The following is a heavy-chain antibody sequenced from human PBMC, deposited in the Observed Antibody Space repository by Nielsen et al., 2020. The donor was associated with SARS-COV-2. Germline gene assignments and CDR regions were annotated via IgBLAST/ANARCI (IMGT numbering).Heavy chain of an antibody. CDR2: ISGSGGST. CDR3: AKSTVVTTYYFDY. J-gene: IGHJ4*02. Sequence: GGSLRLSCAASGFTFSSYAMSWVRQAPGKGLEWVSAISGSGGSTYYADSVKGRFTISRDNSTNTLYLQMNSLRAEDTAVYYCAKSTVVTTYYFDYWGQGTLVTVSS. V-gene: IGHV3-23*01. CDR1: GFTFSSYA. D-gene: IGHD4-23*01.